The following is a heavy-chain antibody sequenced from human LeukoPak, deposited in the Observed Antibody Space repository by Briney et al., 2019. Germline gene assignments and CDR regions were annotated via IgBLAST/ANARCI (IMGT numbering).Heavy chain of an antibody. J-gene: IGHJ6*03. D-gene: IGHD4-23*01. CDR1: GGTFSSYA. CDR3: ARSRRVTMVVTQPYYYYMDV. CDR2: TIPIFGTA. V-gene: IGHV1-69*05. Sequence: SVKVSCKASGGTFSSYAISWVRQAPGQGLEWMGGTIPIFGTANYAQKFQGRVTITTDESTSTAYMELSSLRSEDTAVYYCARSRRVTMVVTQPYYYYMDVWGKGTTVTVSS.